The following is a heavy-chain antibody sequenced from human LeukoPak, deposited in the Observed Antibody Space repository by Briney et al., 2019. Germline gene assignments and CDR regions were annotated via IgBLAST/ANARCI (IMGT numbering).Heavy chain of an antibody. D-gene: IGHD1-26*01. V-gene: IGHV1-69*06. CDR3: ARTRSVVGAIDEFDY. J-gene: IGHJ4*02. Sequence: SVKVSCKASGGTFSSYAISWVRQAPGQGLEWMGGIIPIFGTANYAQKFQGRVTITADKSTSTAYMELSSLRSEDTAVYYCARTRSVVGAIDEFDYWGQGTLVTVSS. CDR2: IIPIFGTA. CDR1: GGTFSSYA.